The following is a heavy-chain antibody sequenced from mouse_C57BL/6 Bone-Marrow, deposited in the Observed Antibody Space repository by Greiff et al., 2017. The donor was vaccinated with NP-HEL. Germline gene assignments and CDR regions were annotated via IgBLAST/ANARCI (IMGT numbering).Heavy chain of an antibody. D-gene: IGHD2-5*01. J-gene: IGHJ2*01. V-gene: IGHV1-19*01. Sequence: EVQGVESGPVLVKPGASVKMSCKASGYTFTDYYMNWVKQSHGKSLEWIGVINPYNGGTSYNQKFKGKATLTVDKSSSTAYMELNSLTSEDSAVYYCAREGDYSNYEGDYWGQGTTLTVSS. CDR1: GYTFTDYY. CDR3: AREGDYSNYEGDY. CDR2: INPYNGGT.